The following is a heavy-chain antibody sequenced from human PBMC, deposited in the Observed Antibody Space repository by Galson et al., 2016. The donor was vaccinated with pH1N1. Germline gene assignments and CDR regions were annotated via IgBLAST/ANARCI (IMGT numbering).Heavy chain of an antibody. CDR3: ARFTYGDYTTYFDD. CDR1: GFSLRTSGMC. Sequence: PALVKPTQTLTLTCTFSGFSLRTSGMCVSWVRQPPGKALEWLALIDWGDEKYYSTSLKTRLTISKDTSKNQVVLTMTNMDPVDTATYYCARFTYGDYTTYFDDWGQGTLVTVSS. J-gene: IGHJ4*02. V-gene: IGHV2-70*20. CDR2: IDWGDEK. D-gene: IGHD4-17*01.